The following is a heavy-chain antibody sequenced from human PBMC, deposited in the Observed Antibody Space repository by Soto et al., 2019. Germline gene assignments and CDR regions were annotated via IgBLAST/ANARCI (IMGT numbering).Heavy chain of an antibody. CDR2: IFHSGST. CDR3: ARKDSGYDHFVY. V-gene: IGHV4-4*02. CDR1: SGSVSSNNW. J-gene: IGHJ4*02. Sequence: SETLSLTCAVSSGSVSSNNWWSWVRQPPGKGLEWIGEIFHSGSTNYNPSLKSRVTISVDKSKNQLSLKLGSVTAADTAVYYCARKDSGYDHFVYWGQGTLVTVSS. D-gene: IGHD5-12*01.